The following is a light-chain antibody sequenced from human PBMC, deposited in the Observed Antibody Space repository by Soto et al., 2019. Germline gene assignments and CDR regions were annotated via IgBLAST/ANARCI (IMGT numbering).Light chain of an antibody. CDR3: QQYNSYSPT. CDR1: QSIGNY. J-gene: IGKJ4*01. V-gene: IGKV1-5*01. Sequence: DIQMTQSPSTLTASVGDRVTITCRASQSIGNYLAWYQQKPGKAPKLLIYAASSLQSGVPSRFSGGGSATDFTLTISSLQPDDFATYYCQQYNSYSPTFGGGTKVDI. CDR2: AAS.